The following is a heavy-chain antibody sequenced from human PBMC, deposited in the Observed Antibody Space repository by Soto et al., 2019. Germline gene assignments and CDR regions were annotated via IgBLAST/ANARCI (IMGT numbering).Heavy chain of an antibody. V-gene: IGHV2-5*02. CDR2: IYWDDDK. J-gene: IGHJ4*02. CDR1: GFSLSTSGVG. CDR3: GIRGGLTYFDY. D-gene: IGHD2-15*01. Sequence: SGPTLVNPTQTLTLTCTFSGFSLSTSGVGVGWIRQPPGKALEWLALIYWDDDKRYSPSLKSRLTITKDTSKNQVVLTMTNMDPVDTATYCFGIRGGLTYFDYWGQGTLVTVSS.